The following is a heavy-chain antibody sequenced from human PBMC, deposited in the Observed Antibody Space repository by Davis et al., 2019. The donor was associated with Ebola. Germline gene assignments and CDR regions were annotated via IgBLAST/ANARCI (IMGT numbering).Heavy chain of an antibody. D-gene: IGHD6-13*01. J-gene: IGHJ5*02. Sequence: MPSETLSLTCSVSGGPISSHYWSWIRQSPGEGLEWIGYIYYSGSTNYNPSLKSRVTISVDTSKNQFSLKLSSVTAADTAMYYCARRGTSSWYAGWFDPWGQGTLVTVSS. CDR1: GGPISSHY. V-gene: IGHV4-59*08. CDR2: IYYSGST. CDR3: ARRGTSSWYAGWFDP.